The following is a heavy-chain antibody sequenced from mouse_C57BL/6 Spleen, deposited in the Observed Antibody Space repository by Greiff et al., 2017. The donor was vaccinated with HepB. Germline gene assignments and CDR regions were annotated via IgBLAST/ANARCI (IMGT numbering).Heavy chain of an antibody. D-gene: IGHD1-1*01. CDR3: ARGGYYGSSFLYYFDY. J-gene: IGHJ2*01. V-gene: IGHV1-19*01. CDR1: GYTFTDYY. Sequence: VHVKQSGPVLVKPGASVKMSCKASGYTFTDYYMNWVKQSHGKSLEWIGVINPYNGGTSYNQKFKGKATLTVDKSSSTAYMELNSLTSEDSAVYYCARGGYYGSSFLYYFDYWGQGTTLTVSS. CDR2: INPYNGGT.